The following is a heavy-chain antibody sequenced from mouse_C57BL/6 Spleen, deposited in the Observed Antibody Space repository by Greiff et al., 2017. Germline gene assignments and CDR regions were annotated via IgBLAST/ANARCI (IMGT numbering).Heavy chain of an antibody. CDR1: GYTFTEYT. V-gene: IGHV1-62-2*01. D-gene: IGHD1-1*01. J-gene: IGHJ3*01. CDR2: FYPGSGSI. CDR3: DRDEERPYYDPAWFAY. Sequence: VQLQQSGAELVKPGASVKLSCKASGYTFTEYTIHWVKQRSGQGLEWIGWFYPGSGSIKYNEKFKDKATLTADKSSSTVYMELSRLTSEDSAVYFCDRDEERPYYDPAWFAYWGQGTLVTVSA.